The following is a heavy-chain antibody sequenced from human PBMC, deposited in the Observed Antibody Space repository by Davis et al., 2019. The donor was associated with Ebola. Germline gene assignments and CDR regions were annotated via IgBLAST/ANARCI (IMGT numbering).Heavy chain of an antibody. CDR2: ISYDGSNK. Sequence: PGGSLRLSCAASGFTFSSYGMHWVRQAPGKGLEWVAVISYDGSNKYYADSVKGRFTISRDNSKNTLYLQMNSLRGEDTAVYYCAKDSSGGSYCLDYWGQGTLVTVSS. V-gene: IGHV3-30*18. CDR1: GFTFSSYG. J-gene: IGHJ4*02. CDR3: AKDSSGGSYCLDY. D-gene: IGHD1-26*01.